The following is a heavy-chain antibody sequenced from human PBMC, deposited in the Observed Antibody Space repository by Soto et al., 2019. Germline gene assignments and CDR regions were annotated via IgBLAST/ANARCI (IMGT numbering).Heavy chain of an antibody. J-gene: IGHJ6*02. CDR1: GGSFSGYY. CDR2: INHSGST. V-gene: IGHV4-34*01. CDR3: ARGKLPDYYYYGMGV. Sequence: SETLSLTCAVYGGSFSGYYWSWIRQPPGKGLEWIGEINHSGSTNYNPSLKSRVTISVDTSKNQFSLKLSSVTAADTAVYYCARGKLPDYYYYGMGVWGQGTTVTVSS.